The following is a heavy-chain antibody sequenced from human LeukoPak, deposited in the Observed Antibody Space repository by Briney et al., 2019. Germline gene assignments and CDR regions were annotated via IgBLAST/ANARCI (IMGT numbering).Heavy chain of an antibody. Sequence: GESLKISCKGSGYSFTSYWIGWVRLMPGKGLEWMGIIYPGDSDTRYSPSFQGQVTISADKSISTAYLQWSSLKASDTAMYYCARRDHYDSSGYPNFDYWDQGTLVTVSS. CDR2: IYPGDSDT. V-gene: IGHV5-51*01. CDR3: ARRDHYDSSGYPNFDY. D-gene: IGHD3-22*01. J-gene: IGHJ4*02. CDR1: GYSFTSYW.